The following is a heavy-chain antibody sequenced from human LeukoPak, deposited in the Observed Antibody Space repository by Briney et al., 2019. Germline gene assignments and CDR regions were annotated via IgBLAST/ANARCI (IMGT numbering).Heavy chain of an antibody. J-gene: IGHJ5*02. CDR2: IKQDGSEK. V-gene: IGHV3-7*01. D-gene: IGHD3-10*01. Sequence: GGSLRLSCAASEFTFSSYWMSWVRQAPGKGLEWVANIKQDGSEKYYVDSVKGRFTISRDNAKNSLYLQMNSLRAEDTAVYYCARDGVTMVRGARNWFDPWGQGTLVTVSS. CDR1: EFTFSSYW. CDR3: ARDGVTMVRGARNWFDP.